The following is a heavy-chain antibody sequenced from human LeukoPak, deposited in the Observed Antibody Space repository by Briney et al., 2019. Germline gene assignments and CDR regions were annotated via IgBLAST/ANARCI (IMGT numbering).Heavy chain of an antibody. J-gene: IGHJ6*02. CDR3: ARDLVPSMIITSLGRGDDGMDV. D-gene: IGHD3-22*01. CDR1: AFTFNTYA. V-gene: IGHV3-30*02. CDR2: INYDGTNT. Sequence: PGGSLRLSCAASAFTFNTYAMHWVRQAPGKGLEWVVFINYDGTNTYYADSVKGRFTISRDNSKNTLYLQMNSLRAEDTAVYYCARDLVPSMIITSLGRGDDGMDVWGQGTTVTVSS.